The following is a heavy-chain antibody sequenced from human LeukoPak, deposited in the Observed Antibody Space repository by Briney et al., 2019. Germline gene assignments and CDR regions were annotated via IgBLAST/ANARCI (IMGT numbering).Heavy chain of an antibody. Sequence: GGSLRLSCAVSGFTFRDHYMDWVRQAAGKGLEWVGRIRNKANGDTTEYAASVKGRFTISRDDSRNLLYLQMNSLKTEDTAVYYCTRTQVRPSDGFDIWGQGTMVTVSS. D-gene: IGHD1-1*01. CDR3: TRTQVRPSDGFDI. V-gene: IGHV3-72*01. J-gene: IGHJ3*02. CDR2: IRNKANGDTT. CDR1: GFTFRDHY.